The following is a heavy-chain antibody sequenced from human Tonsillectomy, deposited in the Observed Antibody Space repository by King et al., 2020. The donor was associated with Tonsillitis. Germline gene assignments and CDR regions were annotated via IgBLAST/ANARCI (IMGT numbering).Heavy chain of an antibody. D-gene: IGHD2-15*01. V-gene: IGHV5-51*01. J-gene: IGHJ4*02. CDR2: IYPGDSDI. CDR1: GYSVTNYW. CDR3: TRHAVGYCSRGNCYMDY. Sequence: QLVQSGAEGKKPGESLKISCKGSGYSVTNYWSGWVRQMPGKGMEWRGIIYPGDSDIRYSPSFQGQVTTSADKAISTAYLQWSSPKASDTAIYYCTRHAVGYCSRGNCYMDYWGQGTLVTASS.